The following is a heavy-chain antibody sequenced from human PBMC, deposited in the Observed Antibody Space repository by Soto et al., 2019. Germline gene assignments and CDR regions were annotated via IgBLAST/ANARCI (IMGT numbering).Heavy chain of an antibody. CDR3: ARSGSTTFVAYYYYGMDV. Sequence: QVQLVQSGAEVKKPGSSGKVSCKASGGTFSSYAISWVRQAPGQGLEWMGGIIPIFGTANYAQKFQGRDTITADHTKSTAYMEVRSLRYEDTAVYSSARSGSTTFVAYYYYGMDVWGQGTTVTVSS. D-gene: IGHD3-16*01. CDR1: GGTFSSYA. V-gene: IGHV1-69*01. J-gene: IGHJ6*02. CDR2: IIPIFGTA.